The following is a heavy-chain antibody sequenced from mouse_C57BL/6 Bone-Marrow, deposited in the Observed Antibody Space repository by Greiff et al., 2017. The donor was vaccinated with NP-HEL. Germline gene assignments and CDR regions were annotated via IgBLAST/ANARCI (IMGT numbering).Heavy chain of an antibody. V-gene: IGHV1-42*01. CDR3: ARNYDYVWFAY. J-gene: IGHJ3*01. Sequence: EVQLVESGPELVKPGASVKISCKASGYSFTGYYMNWVKQSPEKSLEWIGEINPSTGGTTYNQKFKAKATLTVDKSSSTAYMQLKSLTSEDSAVYYCARNYDYVWFAYWGQGTLVTVSA. CDR1: GYSFTGYY. CDR2: INPSTGGT. D-gene: IGHD2-4*01.